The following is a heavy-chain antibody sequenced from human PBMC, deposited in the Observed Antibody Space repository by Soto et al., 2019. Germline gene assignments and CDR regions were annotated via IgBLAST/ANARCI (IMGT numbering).Heavy chain of an antibody. Sequence: NPRASVKVSCKASGYTFTSYDINWVRQATGQGLEWMGWMNPNSGNTGYAQKFQGRVTMTRNTSISTAYMELSSLRSEDTAVYYCARGHAIAAAASDYWGQGTLVTVSS. J-gene: IGHJ4*02. D-gene: IGHD6-13*01. V-gene: IGHV1-8*01. CDR2: MNPNSGNT. CDR1: GYTFTSYD. CDR3: ARGHAIAAAASDY.